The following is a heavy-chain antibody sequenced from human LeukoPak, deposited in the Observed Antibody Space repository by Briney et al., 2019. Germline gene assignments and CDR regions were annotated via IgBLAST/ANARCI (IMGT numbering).Heavy chain of an antibody. J-gene: IGHJ4*02. CDR3: ARAPYMGSGWYGGDY. D-gene: IGHD6-19*01. CDR1: GYTFTSYD. V-gene: IGHV1-8*01. Sequence: GASVKVSCKASGYTFTSYDINWVRQAPGQGLEWMGWMNPNSGNTGYAQKFQGRVTMTRNTSISTAYMELSSLRSEDTAVYYCARAPYMGSGWYGGDYWGQGTLVTVSS. CDR2: MNPNSGNT.